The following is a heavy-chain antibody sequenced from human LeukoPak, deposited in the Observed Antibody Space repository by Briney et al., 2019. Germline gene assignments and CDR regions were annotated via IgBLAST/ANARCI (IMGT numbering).Heavy chain of an antibody. CDR3: ARVVTILVNYYYGMDV. CDR1: GSTFSSYA. CDR2: ISYDGSNK. V-gene: IGHV3-30-3*01. Sequence: GRSLRLSCAASGSTFSSYAMHWVRQAPGKGLEWVAVISYDGSNKYYADSVKGRFTISRDNSKNTLYLQMNSLRAEDTAVYYCARVVTILVNYYYGMDVWGQGTTVTVSS. J-gene: IGHJ6*02. D-gene: IGHD3-3*01.